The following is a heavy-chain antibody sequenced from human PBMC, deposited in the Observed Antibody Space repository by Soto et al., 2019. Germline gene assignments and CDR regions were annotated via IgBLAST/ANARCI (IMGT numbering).Heavy chain of an antibody. CDR2: IYYSGST. CDR1: GGSISSYY. Sequence: PSETLSLTCTVSGGSISSYYWSWIRQPPGKGLEWIGYIYYSGSTNYNPSLKSRVTISVDTSKNQFSLKLSSVTAADTAVYYCARFSGRYPENYFDYWGQGTLVTVSS. CDR3: ARFSGRYPENYFDY. D-gene: IGHD1-26*01. V-gene: IGHV4-59*01. J-gene: IGHJ4*02.